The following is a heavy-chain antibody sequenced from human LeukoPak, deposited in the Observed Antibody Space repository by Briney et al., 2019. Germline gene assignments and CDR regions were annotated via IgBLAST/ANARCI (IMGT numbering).Heavy chain of an antibody. V-gene: IGHV3-66*02. CDR3: AKVVPGLDGNSFDP. CDR1: AFAVRTNA. CDR2: IYDGDIT. Sequence: PGGSPRLSCAASAFAVRTNAMTWVRQAPGKGLEWLSMIYDGDITDYADSVKGRFSISRDSSKNTLYLQMNSLRTEDTAVYYCAKVVPGLDGNSFDPWGQGTLVTVSS. D-gene: IGHD2-15*01. J-gene: IGHJ5*02.